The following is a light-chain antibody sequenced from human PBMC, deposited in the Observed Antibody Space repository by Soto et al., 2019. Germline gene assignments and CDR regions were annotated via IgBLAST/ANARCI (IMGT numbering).Light chain of an antibody. V-gene: IGLV2-14*01. CDR3: SSYTSSSTLVV. CDR1: SSDVGGYNY. CDR2: EVS. J-gene: IGLJ2*01. Sequence: QSALTQPASVSGSPGQSITISCTGTSSDVGGYNYVSWYQQHPGKAPKLMIFEVSNRPSEISNRFSGSKSGNTASLTISGLQAEDEADYYCSSYTSSSTLVVFGGGTQLTVL.